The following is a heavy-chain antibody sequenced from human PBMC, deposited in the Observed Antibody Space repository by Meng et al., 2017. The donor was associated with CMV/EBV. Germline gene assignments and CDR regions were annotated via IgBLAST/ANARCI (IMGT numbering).Heavy chain of an antibody. D-gene: IGHD3-3*01. CDR1: GFTFSSYS. Sequence: GGSLRLSCAASGFTFSSYSMNWVRQAPGKGLEWVSSISSSSYIYYADSVKGRFTISRDNAKNSLYLQMNSLRAEDTAVYYCARDNDFWSGYYRYYYYYYGMDVWGQGTTVTVS. V-gene: IGHV3-21*01. CDR3: ARDNDFWSGYYRYYYYYYGMDV. J-gene: IGHJ6*02. CDR2: ISSSSYI.